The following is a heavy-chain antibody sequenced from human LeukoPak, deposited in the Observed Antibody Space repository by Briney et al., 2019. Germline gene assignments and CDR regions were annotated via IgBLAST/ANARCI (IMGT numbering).Heavy chain of an antibody. D-gene: IGHD1-7*01. Sequence: GGSLRLSCAASGFTFSSYSMNWVRQAPGKGLEWVSSISSSSSYIYYADSVKGRFTISRDNAKNSLYLQMNSLRAEDTAVYYCARDPITAYNWNYIYWGQGTLVTVSS. J-gene: IGHJ4*02. CDR2: ISSSSSYI. CDR1: GFTFSSYS. V-gene: IGHV3-21*01. CDR3: ARDPITAYNWNYIY.